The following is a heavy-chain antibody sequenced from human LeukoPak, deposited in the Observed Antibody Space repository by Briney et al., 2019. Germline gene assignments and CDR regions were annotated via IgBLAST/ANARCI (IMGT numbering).Heavy chain of an antibody. CDR2: ISAYNGNT. Sequence: ASVKVSCKASGYTFTSYGISWVRQASGQGLEWMGWISAYNGNTNYAQKLQGRVTMTTDTSTSTAYMELRSLRSDDTAVYYCATSSTGRYYYGMDVWGQGTTVTVSS. V-gene: IGHV1-18*01. J-gene: IGHJ6*02. CDR3: ATSSTGRYYYGMDV. CDR1: GYTFTSYG.